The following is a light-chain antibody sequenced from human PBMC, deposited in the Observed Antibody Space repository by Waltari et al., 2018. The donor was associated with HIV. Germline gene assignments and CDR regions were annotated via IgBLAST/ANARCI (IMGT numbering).Light chain of an antibody. CDR1: QSLLYTNGYNY. Sequence: IVVTQSPLSLPVTPGAPASISSTSIQSLLYTNGYNYLDWYLQKPGQSPQLLIYLGSNRASGVPDRFSGSGSGTHFTLKISKLQTEDVGVYYCMQALQIPWTFGLGTKVEIK. CDR2: LGS. V-gene: IGKV2-28*01. J-gene: IGKJ1*01. CDR3: MQALQIPWT.